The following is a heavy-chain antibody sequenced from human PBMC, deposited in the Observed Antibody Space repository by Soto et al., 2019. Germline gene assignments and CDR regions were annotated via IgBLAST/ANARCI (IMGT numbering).Heavy chain of an antibody. J-gene: IGHJ4*02. CDR2: ISGRGDST. D-gene: IGHD1-26*01. CDR3: ARRGSGSYYDY. Sequence: EVQLLESGGGLVQPGGSLRLSCAASGFTFSTYAMRWVRQAPGKGLEWVSAISGRGDSTYYADSVKGRFTISRDNTKNPLYLQMISLRAEDTAVYYCARRGSGSYYDYWGQGTLVTVSS. CDR1: GFTFSTYA. V-gene: IGHV3-23*01.